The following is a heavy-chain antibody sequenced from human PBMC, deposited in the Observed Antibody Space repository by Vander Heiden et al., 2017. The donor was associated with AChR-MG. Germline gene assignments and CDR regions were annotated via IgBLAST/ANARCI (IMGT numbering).Heavy chain of an antibody. J-gene: IGHJ6*02. V-gene: IGHV4-34*01. D-gene: IGHD3-3*01. CDR2: INHSGST. CDR1: GGSFSGYY. Sequence: QVQLQQWGAGLLKPSETLSLTCAVYGGSFSGYYWSWIRQPPGKGLEWIGEINHSGSTNYNPSLKSRVTISVDTSKNQFSLKLSSVTAADTAVYYCARVGGRFLEWPGPYYGMDVWGQGTTVTVSS. CDR3: ARVGGRFLEWPGPYYGMDV.